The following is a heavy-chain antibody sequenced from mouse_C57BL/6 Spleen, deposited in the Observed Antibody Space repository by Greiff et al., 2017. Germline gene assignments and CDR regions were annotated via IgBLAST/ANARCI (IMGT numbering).Heavy chain of an antibody. D-gene: IGHD2-5*01. CDR1: GFTFSSYG. J-gene: IGHJ3*01. V-gene: IGHV5-6*01. Sequence: EVQVVESGGDLVKPGGSLKLSCAASGFTFSSYGMSWVRQTPDKRLEWVATISSGGSYTYYPDSVKGRFTISRDNAKNTLYLQMSSLKSEDTAMYYCARHPLYSNLVWFADRGQGTLVTVSA. CDR3: ARHPLYSNLVWFAD. CDR2: ISSGGSYT.